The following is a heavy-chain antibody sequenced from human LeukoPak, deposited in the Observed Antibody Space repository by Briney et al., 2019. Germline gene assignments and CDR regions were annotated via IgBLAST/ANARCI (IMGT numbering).Heavy chain of an antibody. D-gene: IGHD1-26*01. Sequence: AGGSLGLSCAASGFTFSSYAMSWVRQAPGKGLEWVSAISGSGGSTYYADSVKGRFTISRDNSKNTLYLQMNSLRAEDTAVYYCAKEVGATDAFDIWGQGTMVTVSS. CDR1: GFTFSSYA. V-gene: IGHV3-23*01. CDR3: AKEVGATDAFDI. CDR2: ISGSGGST. J-gene: IGHJ3*02.